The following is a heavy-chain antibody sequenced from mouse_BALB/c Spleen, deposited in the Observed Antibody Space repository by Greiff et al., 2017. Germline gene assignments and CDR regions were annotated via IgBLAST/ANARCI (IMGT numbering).Heavy chain of an antibody. Sequence: EVKVVESGGGLVQPGGSRKLSCAASGFTFSSFGMHWVRQAPEKGLEWVAYISSGSSTIYYADTVKGRFTISRDNPKNTLFLQMTSLRSEDTAMYYCAREEEFTTVVAPYAMDYWGQGTSVTVSS. CDR3: AREEEFTTVVAPYAMDY. V-gene: IGHV5-17*02. J-gene: IGHJ4*01. CDR1: GFTFSSFG. CDR2: ISSGSSTI. D-gene: IGHD1-1*01.